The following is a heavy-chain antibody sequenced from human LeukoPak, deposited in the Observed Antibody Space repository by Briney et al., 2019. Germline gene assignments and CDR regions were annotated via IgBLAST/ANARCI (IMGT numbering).Heavy chain of an antibody. Sequence: PGGSLRLSCAASGFTVSGNYMSWVRQAPGKGLEWVSVIYSGGSTYYADSVKGRFTISSDNSKNTLYLQMNSLRAEDTAVYYCARDRLKEGITIFDYYYYYMDVWGKGTTVTVSS. V-gene: IGHV3-53*01. CDR3: ARDRLKEGITIFDYYYYYMDV. CDR2: IYSGGST. J-gene: IGHJ6*03. CDR1: GFTVSGNY. D-gene: IGHD3-3*01.